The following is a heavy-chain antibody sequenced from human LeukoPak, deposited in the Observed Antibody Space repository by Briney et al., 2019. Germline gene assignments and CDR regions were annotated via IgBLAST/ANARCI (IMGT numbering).Heavy chain of an antibody. V-gene: IGHV4-59*01. CDR1: GGSISSYY. J-gene: IGHJ6*03. CDR3: ARGTPGSSYYYYYYMDV. Sequence: SETLSLTCTVSGGSISSYYWSWIRQPPGKGLEWIGYIYYSGSTNYNPSLKSRVTISVDTSKNQLSLKLSSVTAADTAVYYCARGTPGSSYYYYYYMDVWGKGTTVTVSS. D-gene: IGHD3-10*01. CDR2: IYYSGST.